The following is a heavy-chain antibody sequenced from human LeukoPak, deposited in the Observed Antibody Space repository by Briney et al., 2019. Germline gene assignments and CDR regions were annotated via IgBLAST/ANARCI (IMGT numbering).Heavy chain of an antibody. V-gene: IGHV1-2*02. CDR2: IDPNSGAT. CDR3: ARVGATYSGDP. Sequence: ASVKVSCKASGYTFTDYYIHWVRQAPGQGLEWMAWIDPNSGATNYAQKFQGRITMTRDTSVSTAYMELSRLRSDDTAVYYCARVGATYSGDPWGQGTLVTVSS. D-gene: IGHD1-26*01. CDR1: GYTFTDYY. J-gene: IGHJ5*02.